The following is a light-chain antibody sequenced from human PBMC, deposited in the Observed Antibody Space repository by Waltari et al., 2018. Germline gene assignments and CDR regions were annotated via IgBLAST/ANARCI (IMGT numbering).Light chain of an antibody. Sequence: QTVVTQEPAFSVSPGGTITLTCAFTSGPVPPSYYPSWYQQTPGQAPRTLIYSTNIRSSGVPDRFSGSIIGNKAALTITGAQADDESDYYCVLYGGNGIWVFGGGTRLTVL. V-gene: IGLV8-61*01. CDR3: VLYGGNGIWV. CDR2: STN. J-gene: IGLJ3*02. CDR1: SGPVPPSYY.